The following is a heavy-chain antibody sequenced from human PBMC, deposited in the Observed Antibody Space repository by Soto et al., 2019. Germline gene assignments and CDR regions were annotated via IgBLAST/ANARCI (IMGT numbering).Heavy chain of an antibody. V-gene: IGHV5-10-1*01. Sequence: RGEFLKICYRGAEYTFTSYWISWVRQMPGKGLEWMGRIDARDSQTNYSPSVQGHVTISADKSFNTVYLQWSSLKASDTAMYYCARHDFGDYVYSFDNWGQGTLVTVSS. CDR3: ARHDFGDYVYSFDN. CDR1: EYTFTSYW. D-gene: IGHD4-17*01. J-gene: IGHJ4*02. CDR2: IDARDSQT.